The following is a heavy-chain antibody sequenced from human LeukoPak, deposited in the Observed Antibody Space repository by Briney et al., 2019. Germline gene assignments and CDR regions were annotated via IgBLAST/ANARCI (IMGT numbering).Heavy chain of an antibody. V-gene: IGHV3-21*01. J-gene: IGHJ6*02. CDR3: ARDYASGTWDYYHYGMVV. CDR1: GFTVSSNY. D-gene: IGHD3-10*01. CDR2: ISATSDYI. Sequence: PGGSLRLSCAASGFTVSSNYMSWVRQAPGKGLEWVSSISATSDYIYYADSVKGRFTISRDNAKNSLFLQMNSLRAEDTAVYYCARDYASGTWDYYHYGMVVWGQGTTVTVSS.